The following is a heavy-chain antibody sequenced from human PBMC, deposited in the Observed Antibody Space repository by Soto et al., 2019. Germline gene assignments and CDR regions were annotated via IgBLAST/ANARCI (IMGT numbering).Heavy chain of an antibody. J-gene: IGHJ4*02. CDR1: GYTFTSYD. V-gene: IGHV1-8*01. CDR2: MNPNSGNT. D-gene: IGHD3-10*01. CDR3: ARGNVLLWFGELLSEPTYDY. Sequence: ASVKVSCKASGYTFTSYDINWVRQATGQGLEWMGWMNPNSGNTGYAQKFQGRVTMTMNTSISTAYMELSSLRSEDTAVYYCARGNVLLWFGELLSEPTYDYWGQGTLVTVSS.